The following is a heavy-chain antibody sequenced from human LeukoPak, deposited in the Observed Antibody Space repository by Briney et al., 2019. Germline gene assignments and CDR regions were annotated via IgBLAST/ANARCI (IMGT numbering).Heavy chain of an antibody. CDR3: AHRSQVLVGATALYSFDY. CDR1: GFSLSTSGVG. CDR2: IYWNDDK. D-gene: IGHD1-26*01. Sequence: SGPTLVKPTQTLTLTCTFSGFSLSTSGVGVGWIRQPPGKALEWLALIYWNDDKRYSPSLKSRLTITKDTSKNQVVLTMTNMDPVDTATYYCAHRSQVLVGATALYSFDYWGQGTLVTVSS. V-gene: IGHV2-5*01. J-gene: IGHJ4*02.